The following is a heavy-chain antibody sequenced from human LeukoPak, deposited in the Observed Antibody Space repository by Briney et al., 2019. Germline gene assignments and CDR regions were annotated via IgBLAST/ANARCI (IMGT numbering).Heavy chain of an antibody. J-gene: IGHJ4*02. CDR2: IRSKANSYAT. V-gene: IGHV3-73*01. Sequence: PGGSLRLPCAASGFTFSGSTMHWVRQASGTGLEWVGRIRSKANSYATAYAASVKGRFTISRDDSKNTAYLQMNSLKTEDTAVYYCARGPSGYHNTGGQGTLVTVSS. CDR1: GFTFSGST. CDR3: ARGPSGYHNT. D-gene: IGHD5-12*01.